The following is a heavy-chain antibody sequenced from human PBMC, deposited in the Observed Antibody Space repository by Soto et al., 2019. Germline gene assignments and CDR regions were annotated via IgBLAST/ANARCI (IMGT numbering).Heavy chain of an antibody. J-gene: IGHJ1*01. CDR1: GFTFSSYA. V-gene: IGHV3-30-3*01. Sequence: QVQLVESGGGVVQPGRSLRLSCAASGFTFSSYAMHWVRQAPGKGLEWVAVISYDGSNKYYAVSVKGRFTISRDNSKNKLYQQMNSLRADDTAVYYCACLEYSSLTHVSEAEYFQHWGQGTLVTVSS. D-gene: IGHD6-6*01. CDR3: ACLEYSSLTHVSEAEYFQH. CDR2: ISYDGSNK.